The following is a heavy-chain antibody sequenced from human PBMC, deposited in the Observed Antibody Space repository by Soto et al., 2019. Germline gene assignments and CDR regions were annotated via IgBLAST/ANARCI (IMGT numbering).Heavy chain of an antibody. CDR3: ARNGEKDCTNGVCSLPH. J-gene: IGHJ4*02. CDR1: GGTFSSYT. CDR2: IIPILGIA. V-gene: IGHV1-69*02. Sequence: QVQLVQSGAEVKKPGSSVKVSCKASGGTFSSYTISWVRQAPGQGLEWMGMIIPILGIANYAQKFQGRVTITADKSTSTAYMELSSLRSEDTAVYYCARNGEKDCTNGVCSLPHWGQGTLVTVSS. D-gene: IGHD2-8*01.